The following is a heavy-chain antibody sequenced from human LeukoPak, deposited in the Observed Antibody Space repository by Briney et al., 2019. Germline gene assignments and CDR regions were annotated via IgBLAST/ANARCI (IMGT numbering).Heavy chain of an antibody. V-gene: IGHV3-23*01. J-gene: IGHJ4*02. Sequence: GGSLRLSCAASGFTFSSYAMSWVRQAPGKGLEWVSDISGSGGSTYYADSVKGRFTISRDNSKNTLYLQMNSLRAEDTAVYYCAKNQLVTVYFDYWGQGTLVTVSS. CDR3: AKNQLVTVYFDY. CDR1: GFTFSSYA. D-gene: IGHD6-13*01. CDR2: ISGSGGST.